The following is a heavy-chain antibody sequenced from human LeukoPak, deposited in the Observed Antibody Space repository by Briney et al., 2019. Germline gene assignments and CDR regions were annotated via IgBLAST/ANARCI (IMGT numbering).Heavy chain of an antibody. Sequence: PGGSLRLSCAASGFRLNTFWMNWVRQAPGKGLEWVSSISSGSSYIYYADSMKGRFTISRENAKNSLYLQMNSLRAEGTAVYYCARAGSGDYWGQGTLVTVSS. J-gene: IGHJ4*02. D-gene: IGHD2-15*01. CDR1: GFRLNTFW. CDR2: ISSGSSYI. CDR3: ARAGSGDY. V-gene: IGHV3-21*01.